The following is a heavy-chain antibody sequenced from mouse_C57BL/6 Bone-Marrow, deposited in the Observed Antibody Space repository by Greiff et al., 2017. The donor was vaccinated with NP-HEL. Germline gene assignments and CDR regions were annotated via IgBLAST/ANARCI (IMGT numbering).Heavy chain of an antibody. J-gene: IGHJ4*01. Sequence: EVQGVESGPELVKPGASVKISCKASGYSFTGYYMNWVKQSPEKSLEWIGEINPSTGGTTYNQKFKAKATLTVDKSSSTAYMQLKSLTSEDSAVYYCAANFYAMDYWGQGTSVTVSS. V-gene: IGHV1-42*01. CDR3: AANFYAMDY. CDR2: INPSTGGT. CDR1: GYSFTGYY.